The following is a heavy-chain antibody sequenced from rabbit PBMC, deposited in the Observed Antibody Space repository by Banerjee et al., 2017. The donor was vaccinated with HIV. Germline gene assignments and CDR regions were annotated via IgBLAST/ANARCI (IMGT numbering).Heavy chain of an antibody. CDR2: IYVGSGGST. J-gene: IGHJ4*01. Sequence: QSLEESGGDLVKPGASLTLTCTASGFSFSSSYYMCWVRQAPGKGLEWIACIYVGSGGSTYYANWAKGRFTISKTSSTTVTLQVTSLTAADTATYFCARFGWSRDSNLRGPGTLVTVS. CDR1: GFSFSSSYY. D-gene: IGHD4-1*01. V-gene: IGHV1S40*01. CDR3: ARFGWSRDSNL.